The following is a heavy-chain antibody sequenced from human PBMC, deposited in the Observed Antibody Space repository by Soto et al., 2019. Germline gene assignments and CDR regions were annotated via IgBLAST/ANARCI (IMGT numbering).Heavy chain of an antibody. CDR3: AREGYYDSSGSLVDY. CDR1: GFAFNDYS. V-gene: IGHV3-23*01. J-gene: IGHJ4*02. D-gene: IGHD3-22*01. CDR2: ITLNSGEK. Sequence: GGSLRLSCAASGFAFNDYSMTWVRQPPGKGLEWVSSITLNSGEKHYPDSLAGRFTISRDNSKNTVSLQVNNVRAEDTAMYFCAREGYYDSSGSLVDYWGQGTLVTVSS.